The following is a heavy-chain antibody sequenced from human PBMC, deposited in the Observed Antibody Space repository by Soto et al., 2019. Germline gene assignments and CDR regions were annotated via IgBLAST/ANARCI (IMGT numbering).Heavy chain of an antibody. Sequence: ASVKVSCKASGYTFTSYGISWVRQAPGQGLEWMGWISAYNGNTNYAQKLQGRVTMTTDTSTSTAYMELRSLRPDDTAVYYCARGRLGYCSSTSCAAKTFFDYWGQGTLVTVSS. J-gene: IGHJ4*02. CDR1: GYTFTSYG. CDR2: ISAYNGNT. D-gene: IGHD2-2*01. CDR3: ARGRLGYCSSTSCAAKTFFDY. V-gene: IGHV1-18*01.